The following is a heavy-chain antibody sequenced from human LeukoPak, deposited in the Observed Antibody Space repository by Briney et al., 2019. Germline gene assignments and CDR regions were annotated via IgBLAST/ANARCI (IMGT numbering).Heavy chain of an antibody. CDR2: LSGRSGKT. D-gene: IGHD5-18*01. CDR3: ARNKGRIQHNYCMDV. CDR1: GFTFSSFA. V-gene: IGHV3-23*01. J-gene: IGHJ6*03. Sequence: GGSLRLSCAASGFTFSSFAMSWVRQAPGKGLEWVSGLSGRSGKTYYAESVKGRVTISRDKSKNTIYLQMSSVRAEDTAVYYCARNKGRIQHNYCMDVWGKGTTVAVSS.